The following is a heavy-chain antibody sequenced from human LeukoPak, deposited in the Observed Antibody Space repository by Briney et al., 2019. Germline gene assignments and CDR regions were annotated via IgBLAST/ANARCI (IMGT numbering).Heavy chain of an antibody. J-gene: IGHJ4*02. Sequence: TGRSLRLSCAASGFTFSSSGMHWVRQAPVKGLEWVSAISGSGGSTYYADSVKGRFTISRDNSKNTLYLEMSSLRAEDTAVYYCAKACRIQLRFPFDYWGQGTLVTVSS. V-gene: IGHV3-23*01. D-gene: IGHD5-18*01. CDR1: GFTFSSSG. CDR3: AKACRIQLRFPFDY. CDR2: ISGSGGST.